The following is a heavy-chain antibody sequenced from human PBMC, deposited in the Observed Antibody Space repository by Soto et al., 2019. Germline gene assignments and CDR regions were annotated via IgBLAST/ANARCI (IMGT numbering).Heavy chain of an antibody. Sequence: PGEPRKVACKERGYSITSCWICCVRQIPGKVLEWMGLIYPSDLDTRYSPSFQGQVTISADKSVNTAYLQWNSLKASDTAMYYCATPGPGVAASFWGQGTQVTVS. J-gene: IGHJ4*02. CDR3: ATPGPGVAASF. CDR2: IYPSDLDT. D-gene: IGHD6-19*01. V-gene: IGHV5-51*01. CDR1: GYSITSCW.